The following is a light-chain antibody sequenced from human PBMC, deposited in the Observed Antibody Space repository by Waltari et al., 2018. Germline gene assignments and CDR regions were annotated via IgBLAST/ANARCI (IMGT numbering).Light chain of an antibody. Sequence: EIVLTQSPGTASSSPGERVTLSCRASQSVGSSSLAWYQQKPGQAPRLVIYRASAGATGIPDRFRGSGAGTGCSLTISRLEPEDFAVYYCQQHGTLPATFGQGNKVEIK. CDR3: QQHGTLPAT. CDR1: QSVGSSS. J-gene: IGKJ1*01. V-gene: IGKV3-20*01. CDR2: RAS.